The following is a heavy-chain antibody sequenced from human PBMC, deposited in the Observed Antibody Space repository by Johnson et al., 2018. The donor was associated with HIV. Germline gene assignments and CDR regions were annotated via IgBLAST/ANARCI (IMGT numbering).Heavy chain of an antibody. CDR2: IKSKTDGGTT. J-gene: IGHJ3*02. V-gene: IGHV3-15*01. CDR1: GFTFSNAW. D-gene: IGHD4-17*01. Sequence: EVQLVESGGGLVKPGGSLRLSCAASGFTFSNAWMSWVRQAPGKGLEWVGRIKSKTDGGTTDYAAPVKGRFTISRDDSKNTLYLQMNSLRAEDTAVYYCARDVTKDAFDIWGQGTMVSVSS. CDR3: ARDVTKDAFDI.